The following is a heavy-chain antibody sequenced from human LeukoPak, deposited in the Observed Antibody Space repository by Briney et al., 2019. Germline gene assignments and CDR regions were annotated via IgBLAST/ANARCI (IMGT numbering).Heavy chain of an antibody. V-gene: IGHV1-46*01. J-gene: IGHJ4*02. CDR1: GCTFTSYY. Sequence: ASVKVSCKASGCTFTSYYIHWVRQAPGQGLEWVGIINPSGGGTSYAQKFQGRVTMTRDTSTTTVYMELSSLRSEDTAVYYCARDGSGWPSTAFDYWGQGTLVTVSS. CDR2: INPSGGGT. CDR3: ARDGSGWPSTAFDY. D-gene: IGHD6-19*01.